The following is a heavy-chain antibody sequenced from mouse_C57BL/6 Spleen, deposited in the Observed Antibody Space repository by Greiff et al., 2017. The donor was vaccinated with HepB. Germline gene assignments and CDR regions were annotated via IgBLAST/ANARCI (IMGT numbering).Heavy chain of an antibody. J-gene: IGHJ2*01. CDR3: ARDQGGSSGYYLDY. V-gene: IGHV5-16*01. CDR2: INYDGSST. D-gene: IGHD3-2*02. CDR1: GFTFSDYY. Sequence: EVMLVESEGGLVQPGSSMKLSCTASGFTFSDYYMAWVRQVPEKGLEWVANINYDGSSTYYLDSLKSRFIISRDNAKNILYLQMSSLKSEDTATYYCARDQGGSSGYYLDYWGQGTTLTVSS.